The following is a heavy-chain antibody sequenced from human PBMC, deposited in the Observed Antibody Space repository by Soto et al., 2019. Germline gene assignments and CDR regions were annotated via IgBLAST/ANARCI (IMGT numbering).Heavy chain of an antibody. D-gene: IGHD3-10*01. CDR3: ASRPELDY. J-gene: IGHJ4*02. CDR1: GDSVSSNSAA. CDR2: TYYRSKWYN. V-gene: IGHV6-1*01. Sequence: QTLSLTCAISGDSVSSNSAAWNWIRQSPSRGLEWLGRTYYRSKWYNDYAVSVKSRITINPDTSKNQFSLKLSSVTAADTAVYYCASRPELDYWGQGTLVTVSS.